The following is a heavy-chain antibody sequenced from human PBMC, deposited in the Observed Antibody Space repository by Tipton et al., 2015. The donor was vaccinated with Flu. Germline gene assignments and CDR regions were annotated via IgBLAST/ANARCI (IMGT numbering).Heavy chain of an antibody. D-gene: IGHD6-19*01. J-gene: IGHJ4*02. CDR3: ARDISSGWLDY. CDR1: GFPFSSYW. CDR2: IKQDGSEK. V-gene: IGHV3-7*01. Sequence: SLRLSCAASGFPFSSYWMSWVRQAPGKGLEWVANIKQDGSEKYYVDSVKGRFTISRDNAKNSLYLQMNSLRAEDTAVYYCARDISSGWLDYWGQRTLVTVSS.